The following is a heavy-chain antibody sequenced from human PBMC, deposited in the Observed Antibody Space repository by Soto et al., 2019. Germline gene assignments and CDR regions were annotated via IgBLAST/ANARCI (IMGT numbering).Heavy chain of an antibody. CDR2: INAGNGDT. D-gene: IGHD5-12*01. CDR3: ARAISGYVT. V-gene: IGHV1-3*01. J-gene: IGHJ4*02. CDR1: GINYNTYA. Sequence: QVQLVQSGAEMKKPGASVKLSCKTSGINYNTYAIHWVRQAPGQGLEWMGWINAGNGDTRYSQNFQGRVTLTRDTTASTGNMDLDSLKSEDTGVYYCARAISGYVTWGQGTLVTVSS.